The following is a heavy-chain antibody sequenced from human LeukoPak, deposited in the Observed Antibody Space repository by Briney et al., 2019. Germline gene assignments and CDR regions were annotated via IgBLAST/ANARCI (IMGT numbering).Heavy chain of an antibody. D-gene: IGHD3-3*01. CDR1: GFTFSSYG. Sequence: GGSLRLSCAASGFTFSSYGMHWVRQAPGKGLEWVAFIRYDGSNKYYADSVKGRFTISRDNSKNTLYLQMNSLRAEDTAVYYCARDGVFSFAYWGQGTLVTVSS. V-gene: IGHV3-30*02. CDR3: ARDGVFSFAY. CDR2: IRYDGSNK. J-gene: IGHJ4*02.